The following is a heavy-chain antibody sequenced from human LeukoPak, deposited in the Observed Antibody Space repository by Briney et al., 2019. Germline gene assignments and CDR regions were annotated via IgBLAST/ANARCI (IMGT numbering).Heavy chain of an antibody. J-gene: IGHJ6*02. CDR2: ISRSSSSSYI. CDR3: ARDASPIQNVLLWFGELLDV. D-gene: IGHD3-10*01. V-gene: IGHV3-21*05. Sequence: PGGSLRLSCAASGFTFSFYSMNWVRQAPGKGLEWVSYISRSSSSSYIYYADSVKGRFTISRDNAKNSLYLQMNSLRAEDTAVYYCARDASPIQNVLLWFGELLDVWGQGTTVTVSS. CDR1: GFTFSFYS.